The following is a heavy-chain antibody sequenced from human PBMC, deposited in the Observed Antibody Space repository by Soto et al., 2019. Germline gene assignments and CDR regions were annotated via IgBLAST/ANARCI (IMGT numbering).Heavy chain of an antibody. D-gene: IGHD6-6*01. Sequence: PSETLSLTCTVSGGSISSGDYYWSWIRQPPGKGLEWIGYIYYSGSTYYNPSLKSRVTISVDTSKNQFSLKLSSVTAADTAVYYCALWRIAARTDYGMDVWGQGTTVTVSS. CDR3: ALWRIAARTDYGMDV. CDR1: GGSISSGDYY. J-gene: IGHJ6*02. V-gene: IGHV4-30-4*01. CDR2: IYYSGST.